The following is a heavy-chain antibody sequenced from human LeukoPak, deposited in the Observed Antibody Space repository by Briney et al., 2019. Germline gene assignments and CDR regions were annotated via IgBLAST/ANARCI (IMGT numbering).Heavy chain of an antibody. CDR2: FSPSGGGT. V-gene: IGHV3-23*01. CDR3: ARTFYDISTGYYPTGYMDV. J-gene: IGHJ6*03. Sequence: GGSLRLSCAASGFTFSNYAMSWVRQAPGKGLEWVSAFSPSGGGTYYADSVKGRFTISRDNSKNTLYLQMNSLRAEDTAVYYCARTFYDISTGYYPTGYMDVWGKGTTVTVSS. CDR1: GFTFSNYA. D-gene: IGHD3-9*01.